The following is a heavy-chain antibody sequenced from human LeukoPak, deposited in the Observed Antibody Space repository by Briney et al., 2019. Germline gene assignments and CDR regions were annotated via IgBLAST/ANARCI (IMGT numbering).Heavy chain of an antibody. CDR1: GFIFSSSA. D-gene: IGHD3-16*01. CDR2: ISDNGGNT. CDR3: AKDDAWGRYKD. J-gene: IGHJ1*01. V-gene: IGHV3-23*01. Sequence: GGSLRLSCAASGFIFSSSAMNWVRQAPGKGLEWVSTISDNGGNTYYPDSVKGRFTISRDNSKNTLYLQMNSLRAEDTAVYYCAKDDAWGRYKDWGQGTLVTVSS.